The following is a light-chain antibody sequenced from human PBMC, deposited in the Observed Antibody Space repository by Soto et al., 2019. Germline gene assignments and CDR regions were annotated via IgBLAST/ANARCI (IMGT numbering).Light chain of an antibody. CDR1: QSVSTW. J-gene: IGKJ5*01. CDR2: KAS. V-gene: IGKV1-5*03. CDR3: QQYGDSTT. Sequence: DIQMTQSPSTLSASLGDRITITCRASQSVSTWLAWYQQKPGTAPKLLIYKASTLQTGVPSRFSGSGSGTEFTLTISSLQPDDFATYYCQQYGDSTTFGQGTRLEIK.